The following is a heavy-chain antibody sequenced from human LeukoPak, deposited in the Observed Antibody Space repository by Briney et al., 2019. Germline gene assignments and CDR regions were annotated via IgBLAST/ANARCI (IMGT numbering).Heavy chain of an antibody. CDR2: ILYDGSYK. CDR3: ARDGGHCLDY. J-gene: IGHJ4*02. Sequence: GGFLRLSPASTGFNLITSGMHWVRQSPGKGLEWVALILYDGSYKYSADSVKGRFSISRDNSKNTVYLEMNSLRPEDTAVYYCARDGGHCLDYWGQGSLVTVSS. V-gene: IGHV3-33*01. D-gene: IGHD2-21*01. CDR1: GFNLITSG.